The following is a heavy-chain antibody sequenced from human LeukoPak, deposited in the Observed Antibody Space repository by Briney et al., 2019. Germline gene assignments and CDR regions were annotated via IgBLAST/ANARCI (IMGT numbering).Heavy chain of an antibody. CDR1: GFTFSTYA. J-gene: IGHJ4*02. D-gene: IGHD2/OR15-2a*01. CDR3: AKQVSCDTTTCYSGMPPDY. Sequence: GKSLRLSCATSGFTFSTYAMYWARQAPGKGLEWVAVIWYHGTNSLHADSVKDRFTISRDNSKNTVYLQMNNLRAEDTAVYYCAKQVSCDTTTCYSGMPPDYWGQRTLVTVSS. CDR2: IWYHGTNS. V-gene: IGHV3-33*06.